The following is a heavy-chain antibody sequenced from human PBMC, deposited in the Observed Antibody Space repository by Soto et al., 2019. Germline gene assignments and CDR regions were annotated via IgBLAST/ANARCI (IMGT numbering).Heavy chain of an antibody. D-gene: IGHD6-13*01. CDR2: SIPIFGTA. Sequence: QVQLVQSGAEVKKPGSSVKVSCKASGGTFSSYAISWVRQAPGQGLEWMGGSIPIFGTANYAQKFQGRVTITADESTSTAYMELSSLRSEDTAVYYCARDLEVAAAGTVGYFDYWGQGTLVTVSS. J-gene: IGHJ4*02. CDR1: GGTFSSYA. CDR3: ARDLEVAAAGTVGYFDY. V-gene: IGHV1-69*01.